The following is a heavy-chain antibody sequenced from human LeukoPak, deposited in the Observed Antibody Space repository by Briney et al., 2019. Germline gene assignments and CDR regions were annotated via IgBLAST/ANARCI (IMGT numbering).Heavy chain of an antibody. Sequence: SVKVSCKASGGTFSSYAISWVRQAPGQGLEWMGGIIPIFGTANYAQKFQGRVTITTDESTSTAYMELSSLRSEDTGVYYCARDPNDYRGPFQHWGQGTLVTVSS. D-gene: IGHD4-11*01. V-gene: IGHV1-69*05. CDR2: IIPIFGTA. CDR1: GGTFSSYA. CDR3: ARDPNDYRGPFQH. J-gene: IGHJ1*01.